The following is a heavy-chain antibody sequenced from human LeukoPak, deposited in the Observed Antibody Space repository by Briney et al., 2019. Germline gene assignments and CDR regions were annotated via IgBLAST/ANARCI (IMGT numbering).Heavy chain of an antibody. CDR2: ISSSGSTI. J-gene: IGHJ4*02. Sequence: GGSLRLSCAASGFTFSSYAMSWVRQAPGKGLEWVSSISSSGSTIYYADSVKGRFTISRDNAKNSLYLQMNSLRAEDTAVYYCADAGEQGVGIDYWGQGTLVTVSS. CDR3: ADAGEQGVGIDY. V-gene: IGHV3-48*03. D-gene: IGHD1/OR15-1a*01. CDR1: GFTFSSYA.